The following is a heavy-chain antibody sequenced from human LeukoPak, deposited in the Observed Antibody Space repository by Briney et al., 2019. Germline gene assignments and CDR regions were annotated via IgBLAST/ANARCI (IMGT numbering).Heavy chain of an antibody. CDR1: GYTFTSYY. Sequence: ASVKVSCKASGYTFTSYYMHWVRQAPGQGLEWMGIINPSGGSTSYAQKFQGRVTMTRDMSTSTVYMELSSLRSEDTAVYYCARDWGGSYYDSSGYFAEVRGALDIWGQGTMVTVSS. J-gene: IGHJ3*02. CDR2: INPSGGST. V-gene: IGHV1-46*01. D-gene: IGHD3-22*01. CDR3: ARDWGGSYYDSSGYFAEVRGALDI.